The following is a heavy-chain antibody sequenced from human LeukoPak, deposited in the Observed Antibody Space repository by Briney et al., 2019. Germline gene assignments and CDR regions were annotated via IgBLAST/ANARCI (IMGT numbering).Heavy chain of an antibody. J-gene: IGHJ4*02. CDR1: GFTFSSYA. D-gene: IGHD3-10*01. CDR3: AKEITMLRGVIGPANY. CDR2: ISNSGGST. V-gene: IGHV3-23*01. Sequence: GGSLRLSCAASGFTFSSYAMSWVRQAPGKGLEWVSVISNSGGSTFYADSVKGRFTISRDNSKNTLYLQMNSLRTEDTAVYYCAKEITMLRGVIGPANYWGQGTLVTVSS.